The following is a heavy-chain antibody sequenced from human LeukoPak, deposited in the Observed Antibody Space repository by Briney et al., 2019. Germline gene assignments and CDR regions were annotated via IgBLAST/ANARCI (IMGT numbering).Heavy chain of an antibody. CDR1: GGSISSSSYY. CDR3: ARVRCSGGSCPYYYYYYYMDV. CDR2: IYYSGST. V-gene: IGHV4-39*07. J-gene: IGHJ6*03. D-gene: IGHD2-15*01. Sequence: SETLSLTCTVSGGSISSSSYYWGWIRQPPGTGLEWLGSIYYSGSTYYDPSLKSRVTISVDTSKNQFSLKLSSVTAADTAVYYCARVRCSGGSCPYYYYYYYMDVWGKGTTVTVSS.